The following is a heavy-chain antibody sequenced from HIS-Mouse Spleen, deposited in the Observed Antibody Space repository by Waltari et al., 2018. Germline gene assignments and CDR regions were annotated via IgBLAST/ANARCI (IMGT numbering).Heavy chain of an antibody. J-gene: IGHJ6*02. Sequence: QVQLQESGPGLVKPSQTPSPTCTVSGVSRSSGGHYRSCLRQHPGKGLEWIGYIYYSGSTYYNPSLKSRVTISVDTSKNQFSLKLSSVTAADTAVYYCAREKGYYGSGSYYYYYYGMDVWGQGTTVTVSS. CDR1: GVSRSSGGHY. CDR2: IYYSGST. D-gene: IGHD3-10*01. CDR3: AREKGYYGSGSYYYYYYGMDV. V-gene: IGHV4-31*03.